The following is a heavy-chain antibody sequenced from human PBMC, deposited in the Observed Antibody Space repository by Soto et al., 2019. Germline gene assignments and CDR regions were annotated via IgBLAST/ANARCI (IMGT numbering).Heavy chain of an antibody. V-gene: IGHV1-46*01. J-gene: IGHJ4*02. D-gene: IGHD3-10*01. CDR1: GYTFTSYY. CDR3: AGAALRGIILGPLDN. Sequence: GASVKVSCKASGYTFTSYYIHWVRQAPGQGLEWMGIINPSGGSTSYAQKFQGRLTMTRDMSTSTVYMEVSSLRSEDTAVYYCAGAALRGIILGPLDNWGQGNLVTVSS. CDR2: INPSGGST.